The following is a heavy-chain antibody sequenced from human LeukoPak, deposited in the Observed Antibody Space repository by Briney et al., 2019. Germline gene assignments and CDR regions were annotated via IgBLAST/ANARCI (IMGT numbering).Heavy chain of an antibody. CDR3: ARDLHWNYALGWFDP. CDR1: GGSISSSSYY. CDR2: IYYSGST. V-gene: IGHV4-39*07. J-gene: IGHJ5*02. Sequence: SETLSLTCTVSGGSISSSSYYWGWIRQPPGKGLEWIGSIYYSGSTYYNPSLKSRVTISVDTSKNQFSLKPSSVTAADTAVYYCARDLHWNYALGWFDPWGQGTLVTVSS. D-gene: IGHD1-7*01.